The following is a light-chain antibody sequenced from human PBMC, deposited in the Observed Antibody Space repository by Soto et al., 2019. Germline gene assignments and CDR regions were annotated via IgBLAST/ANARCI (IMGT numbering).Light chain of an antibody. J-gene: IGKJ2*01. CDR1: QSITNY. CDR3: QQRDSYPYT. Sequence: DIQMTQSPSSLSVSVGDRVTITCRASQSITNYLNWYQQKPGKAPKLLVYAASSFQSGVPSRFSGNGSGTDFTLTISSLQPEDFASYYCQQRDSYPYTFGQGTKLEIK. V-gene: IGKV1-39*01. CDR2: AAS.